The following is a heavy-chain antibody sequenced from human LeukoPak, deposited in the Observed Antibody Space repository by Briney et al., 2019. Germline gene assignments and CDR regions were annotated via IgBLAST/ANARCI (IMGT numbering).Heavy chain of an antibody. Sequence: GGSLRLSCAASGFTFSSYAMSWVRQAPGKGLEWVSAISGSGGSTYYADSVKGRFTISRDNAENSLYLQLNSLRAEDTAIYYCLASGGYWGQGTLVTVSS. CDR1: GFTFSSYA. CDR2: ISGSGGST. D-gene: IGHD6-25*01. CDR3: LASGGY. V-gene: IGHV3-23*01. J-gene: IGHJ4*02.